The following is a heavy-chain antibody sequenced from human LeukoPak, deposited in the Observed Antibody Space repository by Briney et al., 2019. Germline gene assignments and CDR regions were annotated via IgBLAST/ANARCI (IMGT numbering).Heavy chain of an antibody. J-gene: IGHJ4*02. V-gene: IGHV4-39*07. D-gene: IGHD6-25*01. CDR3: ARDRRRIFDY. CDR1: GGSISSSSYY. Sequence: SETLSLTCTVSGGSISSSSYYWGWIRQPPGKGLEWIGSIHYSGSTYYNPSLKSRVTISVDTSKNQFSLKLSSVTAADTAVYYCARDRRRIFDYWGQGTLVTVSS. CDR2: IHYSGST.